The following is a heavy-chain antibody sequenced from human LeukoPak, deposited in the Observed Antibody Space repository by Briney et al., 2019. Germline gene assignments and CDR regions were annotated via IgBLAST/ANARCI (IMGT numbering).Heavy chain of an antibody. D-gene: IGHD3-22*01. V-gene: IGHV1-69*04. CDR1: GGTFSSYA. Sequence: ASVKVSCKASGGTFSSYAISWVRQAPGQGLEWMGRIIPILGIANYAQKFQGRVTITADKSTSTAYMELSSLRSEDTAVYYCARDPKTMTPKDTNYYYYYGMDVWGQGTTVTVSS. J-gene: IGHJ6*02. CDR2: IIPILGIA. CDR3: ARDPKTMTPKDTNYYYYYGMDV.